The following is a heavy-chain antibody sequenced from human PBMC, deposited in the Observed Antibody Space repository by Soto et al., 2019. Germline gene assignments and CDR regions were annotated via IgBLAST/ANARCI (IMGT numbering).Heavy chain of an antibody. D-gene: IGHD2-21*02. V-gene: IGHV1-18*01. Sequence: QVHLVQSGAELKKPGASLKVSCKASGYTFSNYGITWVRQAPGQGLEWMGWIGVYNGNTDYEQKFQDRVAMTTDTSTTTAYLKLRSLRSDDTAVYYCARVEYGDLIYVDYWGQGTLVTVSS. CDR3: ARVEYGDLIYVDY. CDR1: GYTFSNYG. CDR2: IGVYNGNT. J-gene: IGHJ4*02.